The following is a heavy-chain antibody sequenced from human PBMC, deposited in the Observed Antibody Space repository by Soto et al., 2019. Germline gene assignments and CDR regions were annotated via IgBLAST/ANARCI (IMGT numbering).Heavy chain of an antibody. D-gene: IGHD2-15*01. CDR3: ARDGWRGYDMDV. CDR1: GFTLSSHS. V-gene: IGHV3-48*02. CDR2: ISRSSCII. J-gene: IGHJ6*02. Sequence: PGGSLRLSFEGSGFTLSSHSMNWVRQGPGKGLGGVSYISRSSCIIYYVHSGKGRVSISKYNAKTSLYLQMNRLTDEDTAVYYCARDGWRGYDMDVWGPGTPVTVSS.